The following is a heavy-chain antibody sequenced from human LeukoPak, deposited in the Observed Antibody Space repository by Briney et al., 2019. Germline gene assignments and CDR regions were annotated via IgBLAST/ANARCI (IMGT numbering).Heavy chain of an antibody. D-gene: IGHD3-22*01. J-gene: IGHJ4*02. CDR2: ISSSGSAI. V-gene: IGHV3-48*03. CDR3: AREKLSFFDSGGYFDH. CDR1: GFIFSSYE. Sequence: GGSLRLSCAASGFIFSSYEMNWVRQAPGKGLEWVSFISSSGSAIHYADSVRGRFTISRDNAKNSLFLQMSRLRAEDTAVYYCAREKLSFFDSGGYFDHWGQGTLVTVSS.